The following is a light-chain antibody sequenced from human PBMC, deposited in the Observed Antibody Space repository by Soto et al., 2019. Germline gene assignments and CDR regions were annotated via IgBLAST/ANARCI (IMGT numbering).Light chain of an antibody. V-gene: IGLV7-43*01. CDR2: STS. CDR1: TGAVTNCYY. Sequence: QAVVPQEHSLTVSPGGTVTLTCASSTGAVTNCYYPNWFQQKSGQAPRALIYSTSNKHSWTPARFSGSLLGGKAALTLSGVQPEDEAEYYCLLYYGGAQPWVFGGGTKLTVL. J-gene: IGLJ3*02. CDR3: LLYYGGAQPWV.